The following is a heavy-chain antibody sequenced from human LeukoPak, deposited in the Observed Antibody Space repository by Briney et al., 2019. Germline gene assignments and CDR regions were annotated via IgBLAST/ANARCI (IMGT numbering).Heavy chain of an antibody. J-gene: IGHJ4*02. V-gene: IGHV1-69*04. Sequence: SVKVSCKASGYTFTSYGISWVRQAPGQGLEWMGRIIPILGIANYAQKFQGRVTIIADKSTSTAYMELSSLRSEDTAVYYCARLAISRAAAGTVDYWGQGTLVTVSS. CDR3: ARLAISRAAAGTVDY. CDR2: IIPILGIA. D-gene: IGHD6-13*01. CDR1: GYTFTSYG.